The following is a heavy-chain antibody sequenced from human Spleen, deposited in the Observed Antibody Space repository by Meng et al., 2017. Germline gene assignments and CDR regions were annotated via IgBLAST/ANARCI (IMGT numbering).Heavy chain of an antibody. Sequence: ELQLVDSGGDLVQPAGSLRLSCAAAGFTVNHEWLHWVRQVPGEGLQWVSRMNRDGSLTNYAASVRGRFAIFRDNAENTVYLQMSGLRAEDTAVYYCVRDFGGWSDLWGQGTLVTVSS. CDR1: GFTVNHEW. J-gene: IGHJ5*02. CDR2: MNRDGSLT. CDR3: VRDFGGWSDL. D-gene: IGHD3-3*01. V-gene: IGHV3-74*01.